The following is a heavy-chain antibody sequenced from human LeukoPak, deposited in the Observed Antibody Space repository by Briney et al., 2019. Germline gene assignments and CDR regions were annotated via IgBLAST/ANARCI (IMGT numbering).Heavy chain of an antibody. CDR2: ISGSGGTT. CDR1: GFTFSSYA. Sequence: GGSLRLSCAASGFTFSSYAMSWVRQAPGKGLEWVSTISGSGGTTYNADSVKGRFTISRDNSKNTLYLQMNSLRAEDTAVYYCAKFEGGSGYDFYYGMDVWGQGTTVTVS. V-gene: IGHV3-23*01. CDR3: AKFEGGSGYDFYYGMDV. J-gene: IGHJ6*02. D-gene: IGHD5-12*01.